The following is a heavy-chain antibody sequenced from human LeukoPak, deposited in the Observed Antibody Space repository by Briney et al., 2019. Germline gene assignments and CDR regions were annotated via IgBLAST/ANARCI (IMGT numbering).Heavy chain of an antibody. Sequence: ASVKVSCKASGYTFTSYGISWVRQAPGQGLEWMGWISAYNGNTNYAQKLQGRVTMTTDTSTSTAYMELRSLRSDDTAVYYCASTGYSSGWYRYFDYWGQGTLVTVSS. CDR3: ASTGYSSGWYRYFDY. V-gene: IGHV1-18*01. J-gene: IGHJ4*02. CDR2: ISAYNGNT. CDR1: GYTFTSYG. D-gene: IGHD6-19*01.